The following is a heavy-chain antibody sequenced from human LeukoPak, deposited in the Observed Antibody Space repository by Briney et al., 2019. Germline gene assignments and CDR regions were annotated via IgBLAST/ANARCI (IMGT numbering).Heavy chain of an antibody. CDR2: ISGSGGST. Sequence: PGGSLRLSCAASGFTFSSYAMSWVRQALGKGLEWVSAISGSGGSTNCADSVKGRFTISRDNSKNTLYLQMNSLRAEDTAVYYCAKYKGDYSNSPGAYWGQGTLVTVSS. J-gene: IGHJ4*02. D-gene: IGHD6-13*01. CDR3: AKYKGDYSNSPGAY. V-gene: IGHV3-23*01. CDR1: GFTFSSYA.